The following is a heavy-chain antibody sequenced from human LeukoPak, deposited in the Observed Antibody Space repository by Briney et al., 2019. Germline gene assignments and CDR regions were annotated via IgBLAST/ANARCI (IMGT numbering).Heavy chain of an antibody. CDR3: AKEYSVYSSSWYYFDY. J-gene: IGHJ4*02. Sequence: GGSLRLSCAASGFTFSSYAMSWVRQAPGKGLEWVSAISGSGGSTYYADSVKGRFTISSDNSKNTLYLQMNSLRAEDTAVYYCAKEYSVYSSSWYYFDYWGQGTLVTVSS. D-gene: IGHD6-13*01. V-gene: IGHV3-23*01. CDR2: ISGSGGST. CDR1: GFTFSSYA.